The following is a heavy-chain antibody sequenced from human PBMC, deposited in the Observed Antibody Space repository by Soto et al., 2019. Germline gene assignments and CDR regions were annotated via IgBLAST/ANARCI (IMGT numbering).Heavy chain of an antibody. CDR2: IWYDGSNK. Sequence: AWSIRLSCAASGLTFNSYGMHWVRQAPGKGLEWVAVIWYDGSNKYYADSVKGRFTISRDNSKNTLYLQMNSLRAEDTAVYYCARDYRGWFDPWGQGTLVTVSS. CDR1: GLTFNSYG. CDR3: ARDYRGWFDP. J-gene: IGHJ5*02. V-gene: IGHV3-33*01.